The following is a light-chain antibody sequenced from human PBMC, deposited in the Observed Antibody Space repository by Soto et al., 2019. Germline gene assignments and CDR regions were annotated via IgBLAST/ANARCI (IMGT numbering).Light chain of an antibody. V-gene: IGKV4-1*01. CDR1: QSVLYNSNNKNY. CDR2: WAS. CDR3: QQYYRAPWT. Sequence: DIVMTESTDSLSVSLGERANLNCRSSQSVLYNSNNKNYLAWYHQKPGQPPKLLIYWASTRESGVPERFSGSGSATYFTLTISSLQAEDVGLYYCQQYYRAPWTFGQGTNVEIK. J-gene: IGKJ1*01.